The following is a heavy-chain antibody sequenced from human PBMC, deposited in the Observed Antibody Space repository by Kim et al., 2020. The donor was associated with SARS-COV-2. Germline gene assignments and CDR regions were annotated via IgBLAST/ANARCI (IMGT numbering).Heavy chain of an antibody. CDR2: ISYDGSNK. V-gene: IGHV3-30*04. Sequence: GGSLRLSCAASGFTFSSYAMHWVRQAPGKGLEWVAVISYDGSNKYYADSVKGRFTISRDNSKNTLYLQMNSLRAEDTAVYYCARDDGQQLVLDYWGQGTL. D-gene: IGHD6-13*01. CDR3: ARDDGQQLVLDY. CDR1: GFTFSSYA. J-gene: IGHJ4*02.